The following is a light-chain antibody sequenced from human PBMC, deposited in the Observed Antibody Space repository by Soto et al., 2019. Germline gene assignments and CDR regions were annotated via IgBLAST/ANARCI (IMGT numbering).Light chain of an antibody. CDR3: QQTYVAPVT. CDR1: QNIKSF. Sequence: DIQMTQSPSSLSASVGERVTITCRASQNIKSFLNWYQQKPGKAPKRLIYATSSVQSGVPARFSGGRSGTDFSLSISSLQPEDFATYYCQQTYVAPVTFGGGTKVEI. V-gene: IGKV1-39*01. J-gene: IGKJ4*01. CDR2: ATS.